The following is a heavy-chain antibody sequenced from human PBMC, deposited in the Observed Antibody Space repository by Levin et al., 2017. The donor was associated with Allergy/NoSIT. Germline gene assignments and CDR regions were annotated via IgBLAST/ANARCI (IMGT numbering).Heavy chain of an antibody. CDR2: VSPNTGNV. CDR1: GFTFGTDD. D-gene: IGHD6-19*01. Sequence: PGASVKVSCKASGFTFGTDDVNWVRQAAGQGPEWVGWVSPNTGNVGYAEKFRGRVTMTRSASTSTVYMELTSLRYDDTAIYYCAQGVLSGFDLWGQGTLVTVSS. V-gene: IGHV1-8*01. CDR3: AQGVLSGFDL. J-gene: IGHJ3*01.